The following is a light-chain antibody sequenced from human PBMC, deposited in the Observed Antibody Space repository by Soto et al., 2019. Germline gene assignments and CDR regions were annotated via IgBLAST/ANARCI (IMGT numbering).Light chain of an antibody. V-gene: IGKV3-15*01. J-gene: IGKJ1*01. Sequence: EIVMTQSPATLSVSPGEGATLSCRASQSVSSNLAWYQQKPGQTPRLLIFGAYTRATGIPARFSGSGSGTEFTLTISSLKSEYFAVYYCQQYKNWPKTFGQGTKVEIK. CDR3: QQYKNWPKT. CDR2: GAY. CDR1: QSVSSN.